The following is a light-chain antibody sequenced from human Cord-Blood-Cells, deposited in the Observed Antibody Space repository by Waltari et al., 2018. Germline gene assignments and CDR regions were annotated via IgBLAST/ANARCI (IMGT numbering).Light chain of an antibody. Sequence: QSALTQPASSSGSPVQSITISCTGTRSDVGRYNLVSWDQQHPGKAPKLLIYEGSKRPSGVSNRFSGSKSGNTASLTISGLQAEDEADYYCCSYAGSSTWVFGGGTKLTVL. CDR2: EGS. J-gene: IGLJ3*02. V-gene: IGLV2-23*01. CDR1: RSDVGRYNL. CDR3: CSYAGSSTWV.